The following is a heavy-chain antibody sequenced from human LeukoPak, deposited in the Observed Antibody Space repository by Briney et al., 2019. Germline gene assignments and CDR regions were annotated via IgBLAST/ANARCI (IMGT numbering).Heavy chain of an antibody. D-gene: IGHD2-2*01. V-gene: IGHV1-2*02. J-gene: IGHJ4*02. CDR2: INPNSGDT. CDR1: GYTFTDCY. Sequence: ASVKVSCKASGYTFTDCYLHWVRQAPGQGFEWMGWINPNSGDTNYAQKFQGRVTMTRDTSISTAHMEMSRLRSDDTAVYYCARANFLYCSSTTCLFDYWGQGTLVTVSS. CDR3: ARANFLYCSSTTCLFDY.